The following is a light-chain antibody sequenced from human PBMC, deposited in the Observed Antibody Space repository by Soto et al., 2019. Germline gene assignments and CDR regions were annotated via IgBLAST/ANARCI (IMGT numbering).Light chain of an antibody. Sequence: SYELTQPSSVSVSPGQTARITCSGDVLAKKYARWFQQKPGQAPVLVIYKDSERPSGIPERFSGSSSGTTVTLTISGAQVEDEADYYCYSAAHNRGVFGGGTKLTV. J-gene: IGLJ2*01. CDR1: VLAKKY. CDR2: KDS. CDR3: YSAAHNRGV. V-gene: IGLV3-27*01.